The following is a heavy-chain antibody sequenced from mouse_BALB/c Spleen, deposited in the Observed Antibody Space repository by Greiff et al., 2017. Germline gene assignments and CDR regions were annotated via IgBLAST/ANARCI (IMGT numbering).Heavy chain of an antibody. D-gene: IGHD2-10*02. CDR2: ISTYYGNT. CDR3: ARGSRVRDYFDY. V-gene: IGHV1-67*01. CDR1: SYTFTDYA. Sequence: QVQLKQSGPELVRPGVSVKISCKGSSYTFTDYAMHWVKQSHAKSLEWIGVISTYYGNTNYNQKFKGKATMTVDKSSSTAYMELARLTSEDSAVYYCARGSRVRDYFDYWGQGTTLTVSS. J-gene: IGHJ2*01.